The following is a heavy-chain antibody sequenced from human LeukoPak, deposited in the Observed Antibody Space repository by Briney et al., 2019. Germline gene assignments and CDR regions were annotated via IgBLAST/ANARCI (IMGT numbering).Heavy chain of an antibody. V-gene: IGHV4-31*03. CDR3: ARVVAYDSTGYYLYYFDY. J-gene: IGHJ4*02. D-gene: IGHD3-22*01. CDR2: IHYSGDT. Sequence: SETLSLTYTVSGGSISSGGYYWSWIRQHPGKGLEWIGYIHYSGDTYYSPSLKSRLTISVDTSKNQFSLRLRSVTAADTAVYYCARVVAYDSTGYYLYYFDYWGQGTLVTVAA. CDR1: GGSISSGGYY.